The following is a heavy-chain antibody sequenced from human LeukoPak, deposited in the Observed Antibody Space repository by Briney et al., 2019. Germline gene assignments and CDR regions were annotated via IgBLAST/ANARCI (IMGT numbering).Heavy chain of an antibody. CDR3: ARGGGEVDY. V-gene: IGHV3-21*01. CDR1: GFIFSSYT. Sequence: GGSLRLSCAASGFIFSSYTMIWVRQAPGKGLEWVSSISATSKFIYYADSMKSRFTISRDNAKSSLFLQMNDLRAEDTAVYYCARGGGEVDYWGQGTLVTVSS. J-gene: IGHJ4*02. D-gene: IGHD3-16*01. CDR2: ISATSKFI.